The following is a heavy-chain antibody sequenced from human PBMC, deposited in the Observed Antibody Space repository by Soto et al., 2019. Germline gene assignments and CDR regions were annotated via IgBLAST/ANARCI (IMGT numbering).Heavy chain of an antibody. D-gene: IGHD3-22*01. V-gene: IGHV3-30*18. J-gene: IGHJ5*02. CDR1: GCTCSSYG. Sequence: GGSLRLSCAASGCTCSSYGRHWVRQAPGKGLEWVAVISYDGSNKYYSDSVKGRFTISRDNSKNTLYLQMNSLRAEDTAVYYCAKDTYYYDSSGYGGTGWFDPWGQGTLVTVSS. CDR3: AKDTYYYDSSGYGGTGWFDP. CDR2: ISYDGSNK.